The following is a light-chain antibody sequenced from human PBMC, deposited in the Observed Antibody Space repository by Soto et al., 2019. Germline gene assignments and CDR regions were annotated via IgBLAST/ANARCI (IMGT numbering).Light chain of an antibody. V-gene: IGLV2-14*01. Sequence: QSALTQPASVSGSPGQSITISCTGTSSDVGGYNYVSWYRQHPGMVPKLMIYEVSNRPSGVSYRFSGSKSGNTASLTISGLLAEDEADFYCSSYTTSGTWVFGGGTKLTVL. J-gene: IGLJ3*02. CDR3: SSYTTSGTWV. CDR1: SSDVGGYNY. CDR2: EVS.